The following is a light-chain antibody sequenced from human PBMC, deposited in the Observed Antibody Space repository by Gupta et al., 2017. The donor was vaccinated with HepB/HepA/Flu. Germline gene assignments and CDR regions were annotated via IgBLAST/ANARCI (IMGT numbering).Light chain of an antibody. V-gene: IGLV2-11*01. CDR3: CSYAGSYTFV. Sequence: QSALTQPRSVSGSPGHPVTISCTGTNSDVGDYDYVSWYQQHPGKAPKVMIFDVNKRPSGVPDRFSGSKSGNTASLTISGLQAEDEADYYCCSYAGSYTFVFGAGTKVTVL. J-gene: IGLJ1*01. CDR1: NSDVGDYDY. CDR2: DVN.